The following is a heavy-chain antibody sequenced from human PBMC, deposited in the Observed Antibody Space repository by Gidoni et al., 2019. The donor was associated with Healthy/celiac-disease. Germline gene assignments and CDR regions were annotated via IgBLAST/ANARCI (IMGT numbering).Heavy chain of an antibody. CDR1: GFTFSSYG. D-gene: IGHD6-19*01. CDR3: ARDGQWLTEYFQH. J-gene: IGHJ1*01. Sequence: VQLVESGGGVVQPGRSLRLSCAASGFTFSSYGMHWVRQAPGKGLEWVAVISYDGSNKYYADSVKGRFTISRDNSKNTLYLQMNSLRAEDTAVYYCARDGQWLTEYFQHWGQGTLVTVSS. CDR2: ISYDGSNK. V-gene: IGHV3-30*03.